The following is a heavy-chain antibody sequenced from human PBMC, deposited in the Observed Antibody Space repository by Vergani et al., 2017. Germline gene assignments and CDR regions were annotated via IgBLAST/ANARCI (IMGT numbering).Heavy chain of an antibody. CDR1: GGTFSSYA. D-gene: IGHD4-17*01. CDR2: IIPIFGTA. CDR3: ARERPYGDYVTPANYYYYYGMDV. J-gene: IGHJ6*02. V-gene: IGHV1-69*01. Sequence: QVQLVQSGAEVKKPGSSVKVSCKASGGTFSSYAISWVRQAPGQGLEWMGGIIPIFGTANYAQKFQGRVTITADESTSTAYMELSSLRSEDTAVYYCARERPYGDYVTPANYYYYYGMDVWGQGTTVTVSS.